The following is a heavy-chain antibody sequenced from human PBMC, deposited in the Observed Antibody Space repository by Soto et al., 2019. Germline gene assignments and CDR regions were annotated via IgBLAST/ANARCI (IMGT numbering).Heavy chain of an antibody. J-gene: IGHJ5*02. CDR3: ARGGDYDFWSGYYNWFDP. D-gene: IGHD3-3*01. CDR1: GGSFSGYY. Sequence: PSETLSLTCAVYGGSFSGYYWSWIRQPPGKGLEWIGEINHGGSTNYNPSLKSRVTISVDTSKNQFSLKLSSVTAADTAVYYCARGGDYDFWSGYYNWFDPWGQGTLVTVSS. V-gene: IGHV4-34*01. CDR2: INHGGST.